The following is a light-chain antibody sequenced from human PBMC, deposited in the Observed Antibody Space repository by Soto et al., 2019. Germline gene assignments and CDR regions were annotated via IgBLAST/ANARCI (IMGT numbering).Light chain of an antibody. Sequence: IQMTQSPSTLSASVGDRVTITCRPSQSINRWLAWYQQRPGKAPRLLIYYTSTLESGVPSRFSGSESGTEFTLTTSGLQPDDFATYYCQQYNSWWTFGQGTKV. CDR1: QSINRW. CDR3: QQYNSWWT. J-gene: IGKJ1*01. CDR2: YTS. V-gene: IGKV1-5*01.